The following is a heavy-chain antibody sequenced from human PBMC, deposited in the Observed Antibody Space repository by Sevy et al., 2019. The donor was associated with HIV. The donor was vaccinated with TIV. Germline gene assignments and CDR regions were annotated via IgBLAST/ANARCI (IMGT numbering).Heavy chain of an antibody. CDR3: ARSEAAGTVDY. J-gene: IGHJ4*02. Sequence: SETLSLTCAVSGYSISSSNWWGWIRQPPGKGLEWIGYIYYSGSTYYNPSLKSRVTMSVDTSKNQFSLKLSSVTAVGTAVYYCARSEAAGTVDYWGQGTLVTVSS. V-gene: IGHV4-28*01. CDR2: IYYSGST. D-gene: IGHD6-13*01. CDR1: GYSISSSNW.